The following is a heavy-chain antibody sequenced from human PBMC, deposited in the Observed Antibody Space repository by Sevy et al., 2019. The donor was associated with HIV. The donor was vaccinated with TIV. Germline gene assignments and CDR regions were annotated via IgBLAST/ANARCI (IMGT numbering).Heavy chain of an antibody. V-gene: IGHV3-23*01. CDR2: ISGGGGST. D-gene: IGHD2-8*01. Sequence: GGSLRLSCAASGFTFSSYAMSWVRQSPGKGLEWVSAISGGGGSTYYADSVKGRFTISGNNSKNALYLQMNSLRAEDTAVDYCAKDDPRIVPRAFVIWGQGTMVTVSS. CDR3: AKDDPRIVPRAFVI. J-gene: IGHJ3*02. CDR1: GFTFSSYA.